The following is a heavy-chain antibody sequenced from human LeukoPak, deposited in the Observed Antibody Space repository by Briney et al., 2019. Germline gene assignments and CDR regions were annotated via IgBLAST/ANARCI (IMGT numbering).Heavy chain of an antibody. CDR1: GYSFTSYW. CDR3: AREYSSGWAGGNWFDP. Sequence: GESLKISCKGSGYSFTSYWIGWVRQMPGKGLEWMGIIDPGDSDTRYSPSFQGQVTISADKSISTAYLQWSSLKASDTAMYYCAREYSSGWAGGNWFDPWGQGTLVTVSS. CDR2: IDPGDSDT. V-gene: IGHV5-51*01. J-gene: IGHJ5*02. D-gene: IGHD6-19*01.